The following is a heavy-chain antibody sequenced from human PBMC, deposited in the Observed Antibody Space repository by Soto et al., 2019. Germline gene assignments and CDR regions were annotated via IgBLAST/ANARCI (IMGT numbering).Heavy chain of an antibody. Sequence: QVQLQESGPGLVKPSQTLSLTCTVSGGSISNADYYWSWIRQPPGKGLEWIAYIYYSGSNYNNPSLKSRVTISVDTSKNQFSLKLSSVTAADTAVYYCARRAKPAWYFDYWGQGTLVTVSS. J-gene: IGHJ4*02. CDR2: IYYSGSN. CDR1: GGSISNADYY. CDR3: ARRAKPAWYFDY. V-gene: IGHV4-30-4*01.